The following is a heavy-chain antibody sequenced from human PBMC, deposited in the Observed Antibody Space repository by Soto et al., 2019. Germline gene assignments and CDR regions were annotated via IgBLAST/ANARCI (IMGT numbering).Heavy chain of an antibody. CDR1: GGSIGGSNYF. V-gene: IGHV4-39*07. D-gene: IGHD3-16*02. CDR2: IYTSGST. J-gene: IGHJ3*02. Sequence: SETMSLTCTVSGGSIGGSNYFWGWIRQSPGTGLEWIGRIYTSGSTNYNPSLKSRVTMSVDTSKNQFSLKLSSVTAADTAVYYCARDRSDAFDIWGQGTMVTVSS. CDR3: ARDRSDAFDI.